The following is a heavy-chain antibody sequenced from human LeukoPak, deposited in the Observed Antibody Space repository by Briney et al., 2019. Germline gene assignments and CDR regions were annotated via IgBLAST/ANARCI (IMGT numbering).Heavy chain of an antibody. CDR2: IYYSGST. D-gene: IGHD4-17*01. V-gene: IGHV4-59*01. Sequence: PSETLSLTCTVSGGSISSYYWSWIRQPPGKGLEWIGYIYYSGSTNYNPSLKSRVTISVDTSKNQFSLKLSSVTAADTAVYYCARVTLDYGDELIDYWGQGTLVTVSS. CDR1: GGSISSYY. CDR3: ARVTLDYGDELIDY. J-gene: IGHJ4*02.